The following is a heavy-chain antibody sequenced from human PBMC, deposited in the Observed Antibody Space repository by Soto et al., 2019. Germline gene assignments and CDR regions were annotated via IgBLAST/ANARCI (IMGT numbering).Heavy chain of an antibody. D-gene: IGHD4-17*01. CDR2: INHSGST. V-gene: IGHV4-34*01. CDR3: ARSATTRYFDY. CDR1: GGSFSGYY. J-gene: IGHJ4*02. Sequence: SETLSLTCAVYGGSFSGYYWSWIRQPPGKGLEWIGEINHSGSTNYNPSLKSRVTISVDTSKNQFSLKLSSVTAADTAVYYCARSATTRYFDYWGQGTLVTVSS.